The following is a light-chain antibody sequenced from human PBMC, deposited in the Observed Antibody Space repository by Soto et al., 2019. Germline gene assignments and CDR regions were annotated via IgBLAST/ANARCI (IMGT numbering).Light chain of an antibody. CDR1: TGAVTSGHY. Sequence: QAVVTQEPSLTVSPGGTVTLTCGSSTGAVTSGHYPYWFQQKPGQAPKTLIYDTTNKHSWSPARFSGSLLGGKAALTLSGAQPEDEADHYCLLVYSGIVVFGGGTKLTVL. CDR2: DTT. CDR3: LLVYSGIVV. V-gene: IGLV7-46*01. J-gene: IGLJ2*01.